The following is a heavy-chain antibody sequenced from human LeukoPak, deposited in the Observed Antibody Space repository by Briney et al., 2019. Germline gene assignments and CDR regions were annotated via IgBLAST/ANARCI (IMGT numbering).Heavy chain of an antibody. V-gene: IGHV3-30*18. CDR1: GSTFSSYG. D-gene: IGHD3-3*01. Sequence: GGSLRLSCAASGSTFSSYGMHWVRQAPGKGLEWVAVISYDGSNKYYADSVKGRFTISRDNSKNTLYLQMNSLRAEDTAVYYCAKGVRFLEWLPTGMDVWGQGTAVTVSS. CDR3: AKGVRFLEWLPTGMDV. CDR2: ISYDGSNK. J-gene: IGHJ6*02.